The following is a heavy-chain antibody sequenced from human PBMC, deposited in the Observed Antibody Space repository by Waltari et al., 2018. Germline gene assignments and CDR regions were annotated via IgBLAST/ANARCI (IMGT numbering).Heavy chain of an antibody. J-gene: IGHJ3*02. Sequence: QAQLVQSGAEVKKPGASVKVSCKASGYSFIDYYMHWLRQAPGQGLEWMGWIDPKSGATKYTQRFQGRVSMTRYTSISTVYMELSRLRSDDTAVFYCARDGSLDIWGQGTTVIVSS. CDR1: GYSFIDYY. CDR2: IDPKSGAT. CDR3: ARDGSLDI. V-gene: IGHV1-2*02.